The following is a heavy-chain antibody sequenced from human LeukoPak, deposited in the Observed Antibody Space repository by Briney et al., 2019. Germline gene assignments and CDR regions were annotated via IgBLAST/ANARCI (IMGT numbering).Heavy chain of an antibody. CDR2: IIPILGIA. D-gene: IGHD3-3*01. V-gene: IGHV1-69*04. Sequence: GASVKVSCKASGGTFSSYAISWVRQAPGQGLEWMGRIIPILGIANYAQKFQGRVTITADKSTSTAYMELSSLRSEDTAVYYCARDFRHDFWSGSYYYMGVWGKGTTVTVPS. CDR3: ARDFRHDFWSGSYYYMGV. CDR1: GGTFSSYA. J-gene: IGHJ6*03.